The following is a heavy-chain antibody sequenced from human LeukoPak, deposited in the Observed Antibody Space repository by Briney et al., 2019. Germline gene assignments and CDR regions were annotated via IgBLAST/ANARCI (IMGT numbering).Heavy chain of an antibody. CDR3: ARGPFRGRGIAARLSWFDP. Sequence: PSETLSLTCAVYGGSFSGYYWSWIRQPPGKGLEWIGEINHSGSTNYNPSLKSRVTISVDTSNNQFSLELSSVTAADTAVYYCARGPFRGRGIAARLSWFDPWGQGTLVTVSS. D-gene: IGHD6-6*01. CDR2: INHSGST. V-gene: IGHV4-34*01. J-gene: IGHJ5*02. CDR1: GGSFSGYY.